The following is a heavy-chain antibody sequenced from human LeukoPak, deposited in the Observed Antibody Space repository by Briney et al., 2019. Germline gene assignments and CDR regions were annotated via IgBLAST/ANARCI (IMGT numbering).Heavy chain of an antibody. CDR2: INPSGGST. D-gene: IGHD3-9*01. Sequence: ASVKVSCKVSGYTLTELSMHWVRQAPGQGLEWMGIINPSGGSTSYAQKFQGRVTMTRDTSTSTVYMELSSLRSEDTAVYYCARGGIYDILTGYLNWFDPWGQGTLVTVSS. CDR3: ARGGIYDILTGYLNWFDP. J-gene: IGHJ5*02. V-gene: IGHV1-46*01. CDR1: GYTLTELS.